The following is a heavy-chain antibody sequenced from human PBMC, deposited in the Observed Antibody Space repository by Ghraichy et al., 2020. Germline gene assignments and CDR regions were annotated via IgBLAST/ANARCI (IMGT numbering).Heavy chain of an antibody. CDR1: GFTFSSYA. CDR3: AKDVLTTVTTGYFDY. CDR2: ISGSGGGT. D-gene: IGHD4-17*01. Sequence: GESLNISCAASGFTFSSYAMSWVRQAPGKGLEWVSAISGSGGGTYYADSVKGRFTISRDNSKNTLYLQVNSLRAEDTAVYYCAKDVLTTVTTGYFDYWGQGTLVTVSS. J-gene: IGHJ4*02. V-gene: IGHV3-23*01.